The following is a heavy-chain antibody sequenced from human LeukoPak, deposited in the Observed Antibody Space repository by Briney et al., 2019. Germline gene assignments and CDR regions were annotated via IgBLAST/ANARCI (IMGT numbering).Heavy chain of an antibody. CDR2: ITWDGGST. V-gene: IGHV3-43*01. J-gene: IGHJ4*02. CDR1: GFTFDDYT. D-gene: IGHD3-10*01. CDR3: ARESSGWFGELPTSYFNY. Sequence: GGSLRLSCAASGFTFDDYTMHWVRQAPGKGLEWVSLITWDGGSTYYADSVKGRFTISRDNAKNSLYLQMNSLRAEDTALYYCARESSGWFGELPTSYFNYWGQGTLVTVSS.